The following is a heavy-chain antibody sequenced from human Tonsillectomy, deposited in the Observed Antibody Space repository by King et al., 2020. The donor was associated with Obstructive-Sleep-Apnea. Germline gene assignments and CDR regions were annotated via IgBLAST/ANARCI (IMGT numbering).Heavy chain of an antibody. CDR3: AKTFKAGYCSGGSCSPKDV. CDR1: GYSFTGYY. CDR2: INPNSGGT. D-gene: IGHD2-15*01. Sequence: QLVQSGAEVKKPGASVKVSCKASGYSFTGYYIHWVRQAPGEGLEWGGWINPNSGGTNYEQKFQGRVTMTRDTSISTAYMELSRLRSDDTAVYYCAKTFKAGYCSGGSCSPKDVWGQGTTVTVSS. J-gene: IGHJ6*02. V-gene: IGHV1-2*02.